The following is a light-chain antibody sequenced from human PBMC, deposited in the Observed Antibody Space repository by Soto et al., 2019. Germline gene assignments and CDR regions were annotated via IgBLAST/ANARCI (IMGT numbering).Light chain of an antibody. CDR1: QDISNY. CDR3: QKYNNAPPYT. Sequence: DIQMTQSPSSLSASVGDRVTITCRASQDISNYLAWYQQKPGKVPNLLIYAASTLQSGVPSRFSGSVSGTDFTLTIGSLQPEDVATYFYQKYNNAPPYTFGQGTKLEIK. J-gene: IGKJ2*01. V-gene: IGKV1-27*01. CDR2: AAS.